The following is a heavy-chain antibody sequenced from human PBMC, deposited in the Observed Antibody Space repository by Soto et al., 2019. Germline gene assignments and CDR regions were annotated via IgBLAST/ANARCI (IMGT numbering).Heavy chain of an antibody. Sequence: PGGSLRLSCAASGFTFSSYSMNWVRQAPGKGLEWVSSISSSSSYIYYADSVKGRFTISRDNAKNSLYLQMNSLRAEDTAVYYCAREVGQIVRAPEYWGQGTLVTVSS. CDR2: ISSSSSYI. D-gene: IGHD6-6*01. J-gene: IGHJ4*02. CDR1: GFTFSSYS. CDR3: AREVGQIVRAPEY. V-gene: IGHV3-21*01.